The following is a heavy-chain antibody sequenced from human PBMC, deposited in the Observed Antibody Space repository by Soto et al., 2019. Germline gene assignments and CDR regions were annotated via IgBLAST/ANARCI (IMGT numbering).Heavy chain of an antibody. CDR1: GYTLTELS. CDR3: APTKYYDFPMDV. CDR2: FDPEDGET. Sequence: ASVKVSCKVSGYTLTELSMHWVRQAPGKGLEWMGGFDPEDGETIYAQKFQGRVTMTEDTSTDTAYMELSSLRSEDTAVYYCAPTKYYDFPMDVWGKGTTVTVSS. V-gene: IGHV1-24*01. J-gene: IGHJ6*03. D-gene: IGHD3-3*01.